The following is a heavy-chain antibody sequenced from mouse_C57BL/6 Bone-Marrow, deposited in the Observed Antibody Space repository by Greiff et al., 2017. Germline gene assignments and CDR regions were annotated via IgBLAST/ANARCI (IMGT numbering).Heavy chain of an antibody. CDR2: IYPRDGST. V-gene: IGHV1-78*01. CDR3: ARDYGSSSSWFAY. D-gene: IGHD1-1*01. Sequence: QVQLQQSDAELVKPGASVKISCKVSGYTFTDHTIHWMKQRPEQGLEWIGYIYPRDGSTKYNEKFKGKATLTADESSSTADMQLNSLRSEASAVYFCARDYGSSSSWFAYWGQGTLVTGSA. J-gene: IGHJ3*01. CDR1: GYTFTDHT.